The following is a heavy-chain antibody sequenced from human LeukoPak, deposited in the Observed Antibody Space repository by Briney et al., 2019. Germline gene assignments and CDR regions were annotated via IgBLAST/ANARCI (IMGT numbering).Heavy chain of an antibody. J-gene: IGHJ4*02. V-gene: IGHV3-30*04. Sequence: GSLRLSCAASGFTFSSYAMHWVRQAPGKGLEWVAVISYDGSNKYYADSVKGRFTISRDNSKNTLYLQMNSLRAEDTAVYYCGAAGGLGLWGQGTLVTVSS. CDR1: GFTFSSYA. D-gene: IGHD6-13*01. CDR2: ISYDGSNK. CDR3: GAAGGLGL.